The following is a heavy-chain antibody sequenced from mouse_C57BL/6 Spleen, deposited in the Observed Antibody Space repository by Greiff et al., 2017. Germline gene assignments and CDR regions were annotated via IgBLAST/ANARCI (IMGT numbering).Heavy chain of an antibody. Sequence: QVQLQQPGAELVKPGASVKLSCKASGYTFTSYWMHWVKQRPGRGLEWIGRIDPNSGGTKYNEKFKGKATFTADTSSNTAYMQLSSLTTEDSAIYYCARSHWDRYAMDYWGQGTSVTVSS. J-gene: IGHJ4*01. CDR2: IDPNSGGT. CDR1: GYTFTSYW. V-gene: IGHV1-62-3*01. CDR3: ARSHWDRYAMDY. D-gene: IGHD4-1*01.